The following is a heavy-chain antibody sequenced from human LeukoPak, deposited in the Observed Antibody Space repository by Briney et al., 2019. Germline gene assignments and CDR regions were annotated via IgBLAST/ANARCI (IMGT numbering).Heavy chain of an antibody. V-gene: IGHV4-39*01. CDR3: ARPRMRFSESDY. CDR2: IYRSGST. J-gene: IGHJ4*02. CDR1: GGSISSGSYY. D-gene: IGHD3-3*01. Sequence: SETLSLTCTVSGGSISSGSYYWSWIRQPAGKGLEWIGSIYRSGSTYYNPSLKSRITMSVDTSKNQFSLKLGSLTAADTAVYYCARPRMRFSESDYWGQGTLVTVSS.